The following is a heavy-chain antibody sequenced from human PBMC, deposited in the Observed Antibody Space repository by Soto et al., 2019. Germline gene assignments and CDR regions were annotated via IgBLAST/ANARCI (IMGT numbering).Heavy chain of an antibody. V-gene: IGHV4-59*01. J-gene: IGHJ4*02. D-gene: IGHD2-15*01. Sequence: SETLSLTCTVSGGSISSYYRSWIRQPPGKGLEWIGYIYYSGSTNYNPSLKSRVTISVDTSKNQFSLKLSSVTAADTAVYYCARESPGCSGGSCYTIFDYWGQGTLVTVSS. CDR1: GGSISSYY. CDR3: ARESPGCSGGSCYTIFDY. CDR2: IYYSGST.